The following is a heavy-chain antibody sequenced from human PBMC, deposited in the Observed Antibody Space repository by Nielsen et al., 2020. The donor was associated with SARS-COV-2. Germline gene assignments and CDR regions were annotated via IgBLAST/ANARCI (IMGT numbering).Heavy chain of an antibody. J-gene: IGHJ4*02. D-gene: IGHD6-19*01. CDR1: GGSVSSSSDY. V-gene: IGHV4-61*01. Sequence: SETLSLTCTVSGGSVSSSSDYWSWIRQPPGQGLEWIGYIYYSGNTYYNPSTKSRATISVDTSKNQISLKLISVTAADTAVYYCARGAEEGLGYWGQGTLVIVSS. CDR3: ARGAEEGLGY. CDR2: IYYSGNT.